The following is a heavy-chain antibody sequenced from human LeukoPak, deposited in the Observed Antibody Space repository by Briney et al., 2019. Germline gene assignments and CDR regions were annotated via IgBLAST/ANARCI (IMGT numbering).Heavy chain of an antibody. D-gene: IGHD3-22*01. CDR1: GYTFTSYY. V-gene: IGHV1-46*01. CDR2: INPSGGST. CDR3: ASTYYDSSGYLPYFDY. Sequence: ASVKVSCKASGYTFTSYYMHWVRQAPRQGLEWMGIINPSGGSTSYAQKFQGRVTMTRDTSTSTVYMELSSLRSEDTAVYYCASTYYDSSGYLPYFDYWGQGTLVTVSS. J-gene: IGHJ4*02.